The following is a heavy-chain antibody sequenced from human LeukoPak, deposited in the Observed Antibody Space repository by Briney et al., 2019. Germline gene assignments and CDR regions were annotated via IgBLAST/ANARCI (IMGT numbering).Heavy chain of an antibody. Sequence: GSSVKVSCKASGGTFSSYAISWVRQAPGQGLEWMGGIIPIFGTADYAQKFQGRVTITADKSTSTAHMELSSLRSEDTAVYYCALEGSGSYLYYYYYMDVWGKGTTVTVSS. CDR1: GGTFSSYA. V-gene: IGHV1-69*06. J-gene: IGHJ6*03. D-gene: IGHD3-10*01. CDR3: ALEGSGSYLYYYYYMDV. CDR2: IIPIFGTA.